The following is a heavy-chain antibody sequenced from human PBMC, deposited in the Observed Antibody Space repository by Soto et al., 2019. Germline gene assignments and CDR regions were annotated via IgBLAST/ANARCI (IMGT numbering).Heavy chain of an antibody. CDR2: ISSSGSTI. J-gene: IGHJ4*02. CDR1: GFTFSDYY. Sequence: GVSLRLSCSASGFTFSDYYMSWIRQAPGKGLEWVSYISSSGSTIYYADSVKGRFTISRDNAKNSLYLQMNSLRAEDTAVYYCARGYYCSSTSCYGNFDYWGQGTLVTVSA. CDR3: ARGYYCSSTSCYGNFDY. V-gene: IGHV3-11*01. D-gene: IGHD2-2*01.